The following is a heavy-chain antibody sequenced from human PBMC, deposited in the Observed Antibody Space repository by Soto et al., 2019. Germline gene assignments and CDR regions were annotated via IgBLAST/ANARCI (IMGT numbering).Heavy chain of an antibody. J-gene: IGHJ4*02. Sequence: EVQLLESGGGLVQPGGSLRLSCAASGFTFSSYAMSWVRQAPGKGLEWVSAISGSGGSTYYADSVKGRFTISRDNSKKPLYLEMNSLRAEETAIYYCAKDVSPKYYYDSSGYYDGYWDQGTLVTVSS. V-gene: IGHV3-23*01. CDR1: GFTFSSYA. CDR2: ISGSGGST. CDR3: AKDVSPKYYYDSSGYYDGY. D-gene: IGHD3-22*01.